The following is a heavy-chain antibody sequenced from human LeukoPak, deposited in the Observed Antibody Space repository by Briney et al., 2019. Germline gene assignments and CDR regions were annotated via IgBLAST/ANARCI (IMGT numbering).Heavy chain of an antibody. CDR2: IKEDGSEK. V-gene: IGHV3-7*01. D-gene: IGHD5-12*01. CDR1: GFTFSRYW. Sequence: GGSLRLSCAASGFTFSRYWLTWVRQAPGKGLEWVANIKEDGSEKYYVDSVRGRFTVSRDNAKNSLYLQMNSLRAEDTAVYYCARDPSGYYHYYFDYWGQGTLVTVSS. J-gene: IGHJ4*02. CDR3: ARDPSGYYHYYFDY.